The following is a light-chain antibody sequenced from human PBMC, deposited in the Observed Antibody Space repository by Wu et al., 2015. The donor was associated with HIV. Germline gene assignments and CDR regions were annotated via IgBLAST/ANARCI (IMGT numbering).Light chain of an antibody. CDR1: RSVSSA. J-gene: IGKJ1*01. CDR2: DAS. Sequence: EIVLTQSPAALSVSPGERATLSCRASRSVSSAVAWYQQKPGQAPRLLIYDASNRATGIPARFSGSGSGTDFTLTISSLQSEDFAVYFCQQYNNWPRTFGQGTKVEIK. V-gene: IGKV3D-15*01. CDR3: QQYNNWPRT.